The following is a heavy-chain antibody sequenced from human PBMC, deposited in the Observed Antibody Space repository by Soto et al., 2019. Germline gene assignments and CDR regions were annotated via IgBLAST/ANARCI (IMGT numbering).Heavy chain of an antibody. V-gene: IGHV3-30-3*01. D-gene: IGHD3-3*01. CDR3: AREPTYYDFWSGYYALYYYYYYGMDV. CDR1: GFTFSSYA. CDR2: ISYDGSNK. Sequence: QVQLVESGGGVVQPGRSLRLSCAASGFTFSSYAMHWVRQAPGKGLEWVAVISYDGSNKYYADSVKGRFTISRDNSKKTLYLQMKSLRAEDTAVYYCAREPTYYDFWSGYYALYYYYYYGMDVWGQGTTVTVSS. J-gene: IGHJ6*02.